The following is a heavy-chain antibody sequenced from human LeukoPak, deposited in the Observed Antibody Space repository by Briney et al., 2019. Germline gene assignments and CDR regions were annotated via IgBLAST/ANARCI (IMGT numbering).Heavy chain of an antibody. CDR1: GFTVSSNY. V-gene: IGHV3-66*01. D-gene: IGHD6-13*01. Sequence: PGGSLRLSCAASGFTVSSNYMSCVRQAPGKGLEWVSVIYSGGSTYYADSVKGRFTISRDNSKNTLYLQMNSLRAEDTAVYYCARVRVAAAVYYYYGMDVWGPGTTVTVSS. CDR2: IYSGGST. CDR3: ARVRVAAAVYYYYGMDV. J-gene: IGHJ6*02.